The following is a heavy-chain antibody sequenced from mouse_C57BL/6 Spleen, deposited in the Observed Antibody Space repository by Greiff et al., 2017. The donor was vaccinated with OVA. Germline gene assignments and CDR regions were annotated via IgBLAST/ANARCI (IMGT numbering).Heavy chain of an antibody. CDR1: GYAFSSYW. D-gene: IGHD1-1*01. CDR3: ARSYYGSSYWYFDV. J-gene: IGHJ1*03. Sequence: QLQLQQSGAELVKPGASVKISCKASGYAFSSYWMNWVKQRPGKGLEWIGQIYPGDGDTNYNGKFKGKATLTADKSSSTAYMQLSSLTSEDSAVYFCARSYYGSSYWYFDVWGTGTTVTVSS. CDR2: IYPGDGDT. V-gene: IGHV1-80*01.